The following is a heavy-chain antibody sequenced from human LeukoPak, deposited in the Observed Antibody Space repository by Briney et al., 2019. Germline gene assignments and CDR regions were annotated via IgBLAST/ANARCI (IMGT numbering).Heavy chain of an antibody. V-gene: IGHV3-21*01. D-gene: IGHD1-14*01. CDR1: GFTFRNYD. CDR3: ARGIGIILRTTDAFDL. Sequence: GGSLRLSCTGSGFTFRNYDVNWVRQAPGKGPEWVSSISSSSAHISYADSVKGRFTISRDNAKNSLHLQMDKLRAEDTAMYYCARGIGIILRTTDAFDLWGQGTMVTVSS. CDR2: ISSSSAHI. J-gene: IGHJ3*01.